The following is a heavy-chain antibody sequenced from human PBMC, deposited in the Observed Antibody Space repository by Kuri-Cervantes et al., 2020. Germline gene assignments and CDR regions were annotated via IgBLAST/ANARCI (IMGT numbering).Heavy chain of an antibody. CDR3: ARGRGERYYYGSGSQYYYGMDV. J-gene: IGHJ6*02. V-gene: IGHV4-31*03. CDR2: IYYSGST. Sequence: SETLSLTCTVSGGSISSGGYYWSWIRQHPGKGLEWIGYIYYSGSTYYNPSLKSRVTISVDTSKNQFSLKLSSVTAADTAVYYCARGRGERYYYGSGSQYYYGMDVRGQGTTVTVSS. CDR1: GGSISSGGYY. D-gene: IGHD3-10*01.